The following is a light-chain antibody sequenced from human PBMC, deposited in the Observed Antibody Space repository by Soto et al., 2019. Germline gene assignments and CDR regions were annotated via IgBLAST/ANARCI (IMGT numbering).Light chain of an antibody. V-gene: IGKV3-20*01. Sequence: EIVLTQSPGTLSLSPGERATLSCRASQSVSSNYLAWYQQKPGQAPRLLIYDASARAPGIPDRFSGSGSATDFALTISRLEPEDFAVYYGQQYGSSPTLGQGTNLELK. CDR3: QQYGSSPT. J-gene: IGKJ2*01. CDR1: QSVSSNY. CDR2: DAS.